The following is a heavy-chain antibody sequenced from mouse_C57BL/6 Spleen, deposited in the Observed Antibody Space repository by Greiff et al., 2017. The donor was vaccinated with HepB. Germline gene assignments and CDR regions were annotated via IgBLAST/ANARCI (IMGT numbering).Heavy chain of an antibody. J-gene: IGHJ2*01. Sequence: EVQLVESGGGLVKPGGSLKLSCAASGFTFSDYGMHWVRQAPEKGLEWVAYISSGSSTIYYADTVKGLFTISRDNAKNTLFLQMTSLRSEDTAMYYCAREFYYGSSYYFDYWGQGTTLTVSS. CDR1: GFTFSDYG. CDR3: AREFYYGSSYYFDY. V-gene: IGHV5-17*01. D-gene: IGHD1-1*01. CDR2: ISSGSSTI.